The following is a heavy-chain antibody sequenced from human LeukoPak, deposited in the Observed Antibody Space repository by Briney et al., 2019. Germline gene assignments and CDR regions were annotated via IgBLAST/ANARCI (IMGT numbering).Heavy chain of an antibody. V-gene: IGHV4-31*03. CDR3: ARDYGDFGLGMDV. J-gene: IGHJ6*02. D-gene: IGHD4-17*01. CDR1: GGSISSGGYY. Sequence: SQTLSLTCTVSGGSISSGGYYWSWIRQHPGKGLEWIGYIYYSGSTYYNPSLKSRVTISVDTSKNQFSLKLSSVTAADTAVYYCARDYGDFGLGMDVWGQGTTVTVSS. CDR2: IYYSGST.